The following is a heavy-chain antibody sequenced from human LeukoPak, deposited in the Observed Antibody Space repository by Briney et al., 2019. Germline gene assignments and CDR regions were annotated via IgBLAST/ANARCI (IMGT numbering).Heavy chain of an antibody. D-gene: IGHD3-16*01. CDR1: GLTFSSYG. V-gene: IGHV3-30*03. CDR3: ARDRPITARFDY. J-gene: IGHJ4*02. Sequence: GGSLRLSCAASGLTFSSYGMHWVRQAPGKGLEWVAVISYDGSNKYYADSVKGRFTISRDNSKNAVYLQMNSLSSEDTAVYYCARDRPITARFDYWGQGTLVTASS. CDR2: ISYDGSNK.